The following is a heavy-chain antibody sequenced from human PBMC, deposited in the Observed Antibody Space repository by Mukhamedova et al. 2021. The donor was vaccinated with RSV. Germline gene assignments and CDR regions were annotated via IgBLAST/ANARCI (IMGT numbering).Heavy chain of an antibody. CDR2: INGDETTI. D-gene: IGHD1-20*01. Sequence: INGDETTITYADSVKGRFTISRDNAKNTLYLQMNSLRPEDTAVYYCVRWIYNWKDGFDYWGQGALVTVSS. J-gene: IGHJ4*02. CDR3: VRWIYNWKDGFDY. V-gene: IGHV3-74*03.